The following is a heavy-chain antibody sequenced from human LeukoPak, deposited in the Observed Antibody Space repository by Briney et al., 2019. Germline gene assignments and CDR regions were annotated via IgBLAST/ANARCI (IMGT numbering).Heavy chain of an antibody. CDR3: EKDRCSNGIGCYYYYMEV. CDR2: ISYDGSNK. V-gene: IGHV3-30*18. D-gene: IGHD2-8*01. Sequence: GRSLRLSCAASGFTFSTYGMHWVRQAPGKGLEWVAVISYDGSNKYYADSVKGRFTISRDNSKNILYLQMNSLRTEDTAVYYCEKDRCSNGIGCYYYYMEVWGKGTTVTISS. CDR1: GFTFSTYG. J-gene: IGHJ6*03.